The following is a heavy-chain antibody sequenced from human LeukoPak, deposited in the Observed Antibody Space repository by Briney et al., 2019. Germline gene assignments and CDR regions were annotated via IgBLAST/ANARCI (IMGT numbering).Heavy chain of an antibody. D-gene: IGHD1-26*01. CDR3: AKDLRVGPYYFDY. CDR1: GFTFSSYA. J-gene: IGHJ4*02. V-gene: IGHV3-23*01. CDR2: ISGSGGST. Sequence: GGSLRLSCVASGFTFSSYAMSWVRQAPGKGLEWVSAISGSGGSTYYADSVKGRFTISRDNSKNTLYLQMNSLRAEDTAVYYCAKDLRVGPYYFDYWGQGTLVTVSS.